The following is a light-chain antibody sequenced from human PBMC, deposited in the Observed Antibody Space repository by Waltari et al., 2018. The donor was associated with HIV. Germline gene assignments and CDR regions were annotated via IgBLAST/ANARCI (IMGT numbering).Light chain of an antibody. CDR2: EVS. Sequence: QSALTQPASVSGPPGQSITIPCTGTSSDVGSYNLVSWYQQHPGKAPKLMIYEVSKRPSGVSNRFSGSKSGNTASLTISGLQAEDEADYYCCSYAGSGDVFGTGTKVTVL. CDR3: CSYAGSGDV. CDR1: SSDVGSYNL. J-gene: IGLJ1*01. V-gene: IGLV2-23*02.